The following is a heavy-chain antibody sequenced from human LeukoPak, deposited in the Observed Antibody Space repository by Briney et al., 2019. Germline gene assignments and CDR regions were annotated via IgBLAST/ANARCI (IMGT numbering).Heavy chain of an antibody. V-gene: IGHV5-51*01. CDR2: IYPGDSDT. Sequence: WECLKISCKGSGYSFTRHWIGWVRQMPGKGLEWMGIIYPGDSDTRYSPSLQGQVTISVDTSIGTAYLQWSSPKASDTAIYYCARQNDFRLDYWGQGTLVTVSS. J-gene: IGHJ4*02. CDR1: GYSFTRHW. CDR3: ARQNDFRLDY. D-gene: IGHD3-3*01.